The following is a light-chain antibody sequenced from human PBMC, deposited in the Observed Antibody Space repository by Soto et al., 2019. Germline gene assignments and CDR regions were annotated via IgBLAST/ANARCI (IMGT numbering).Light chain of an antibody. J-gene: IGKJ1*01. Sequence: EMMLTQSPATLSLSPGERATLSCRASQSIGLAIAWYQHKPGQAPRLLIFDASQRATGIPARFRGSGSGTDFTLSISSLEPEDFAVYYCQQRTDRPPWTFGQGTKVDIK. CDR3: QQRTDRPPWT. CDR1: QSIGLA. CDR2: DAS. V-gene: IGKV3-11*01.